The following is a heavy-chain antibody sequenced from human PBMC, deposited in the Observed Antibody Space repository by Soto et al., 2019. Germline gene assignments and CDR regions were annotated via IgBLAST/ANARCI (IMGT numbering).Heavy chain of an antibody. V-gene: IGHV2-5*02. CDR2: IYWDDDK. CDR1: GFSLSSPAVG. CDR3: AHGSGWLSDY. Sequence: QITLKESGPTLVKPTPTLTLTCTFSGFSLSSPAVGVNWIRQPPGKALEWLALIYWDDDKQYSPSLRSRLTITKDTSKTQVVLTMTNMDPVDTATYYCAHGSGWLSDYWGQGTLVTVSS. J-gene: IGHJ4*02. D-gene: IGHD6-19*01.